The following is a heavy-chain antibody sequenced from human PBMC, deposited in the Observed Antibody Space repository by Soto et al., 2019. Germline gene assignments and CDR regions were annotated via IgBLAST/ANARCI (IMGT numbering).Heavy chain of an antibody. V-gene: IGHV3-48*02. Sequence: EVQLVESGGGLVQPGGSVRLSCAASRFTFSTYSMNWVRQAPGKGLEWVSFISSSGGTIYYADSVKGRFTISRDNAKNSLYLQMNSLSDEDTAVYYCARLSVRYCSGGSCSQLDYWGQGTLVTVSS. CDR1: RFTFSTYS. CDR3: ARLSVRYCSGGSCSQLDY. J-gene: IGHJ4*02. D-gene: IGHD2-15*01. CDR2: ISSSGGTI.